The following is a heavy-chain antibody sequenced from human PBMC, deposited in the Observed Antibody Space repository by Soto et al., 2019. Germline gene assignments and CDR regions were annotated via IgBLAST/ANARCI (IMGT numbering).Heavy chain of an antibody. Sequence: QVQLVQSGAEVKKPGSSVKVSCKASGGTFSSYAISWVRQAPGQGLEWMGGIIPIFGTANYAQKFQGRVTITADESTITAYMELSSLRSEDTAVYYCARGRYYGSGSRTDYYYYYGMEVWGQGTTVTVSS. D-gene: IGHD3-10*01. J-gene: IGHJ6*02. CDR3: ARGRYYGSGSRTDYYYYYGMEV. V-gene: IGHV1-69*12. CDR1: GGTFSSYA. CDR2: IIPIFGTA.